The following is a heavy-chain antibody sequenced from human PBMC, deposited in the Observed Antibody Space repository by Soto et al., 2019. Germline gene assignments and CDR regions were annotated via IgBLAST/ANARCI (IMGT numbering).Heavy chain of an antibody. V-gene: IGHV3-23*01. CDR1: GFTFDSYA. CDR2: ISGSGGST. CDR3: ARVLLWFGNLPQRGANFDS. Sequence: GGSLRLSCAASGFTFDSYAMSWVRQAPGKGLEWVSAISGSGGSTYYADSMKGRFTISRDNSKNTLYLQMNSLRAEDTAVYYCARVLLWFGNLPQRGANFDSWGQGTLVTVSS. J-gene: IGHJ4*02. D-gene: IGHD3-10*01.